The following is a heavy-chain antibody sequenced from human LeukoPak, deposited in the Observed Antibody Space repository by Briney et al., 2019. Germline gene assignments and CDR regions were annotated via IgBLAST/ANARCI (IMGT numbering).Heavy chain of an antibody. CDR1: GGSISSYY. J-gene: IGHJ4*02. CDR2: IHTSGST. D-gene: IGHD3-10*01. V-gene: IGHV4-4*07. Sequence: SETLSLTCTVSGGSISSYYWSWIRQPAGKGLEWIGRIHTSGSTNYNPSLKSRVTMSVDTSKNQFSLKLKSVTATDTAVYYCARDEYYYGSGSYRYDYWGQGTLVTVSS. CDR3: ARDEYYYGSGSYRYDY.